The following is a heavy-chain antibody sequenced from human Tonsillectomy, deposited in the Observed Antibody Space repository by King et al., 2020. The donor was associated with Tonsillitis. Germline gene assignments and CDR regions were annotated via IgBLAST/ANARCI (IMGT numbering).Heavy chain of an antibody. D-gene: IGHD3-10*01. V-gene: IGHV4-38-2*02. CDR2: IYHSGST. CDR1: GYSISSGYY. CDR3: ARDLGYYGSGSYYSVPDY. Sequence: VQLQESGPGLVKPSETLSLTCTVSGYSISSGYYWGWIRQPPGKGLEWIGSIYHSGSTYYNPSLQSRVTISVDTSRNQFSLKLSSVTAADTAIYYCARDLGYYGSGSYYSVPDYWGQGNLVTVSS. J-gene: IGHJ4*02.